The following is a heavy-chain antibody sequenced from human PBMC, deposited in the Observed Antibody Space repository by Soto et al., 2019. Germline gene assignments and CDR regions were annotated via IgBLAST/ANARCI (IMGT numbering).Heavy chain of an antibody. CDR1: GYSFTSYW. J-gene: IGHJ3*02. CDR2: IYPGDSDT. Sequence: GESLKISCKGSGYSFTSYWIGWVRQMPGKGLEWMGIIYPGDSDTRYSASFQGQVTISADKSISTAYLQWSSLKASDTAMYYCARLWVYYYDSSGYSGGSVAFDIWGQGTMVTVSS. D-gene: IGHD3-22*01. V-gene: IGHV5-51*01. CDR3: ARLWVYYYDSSGYSGGSVAFDI.